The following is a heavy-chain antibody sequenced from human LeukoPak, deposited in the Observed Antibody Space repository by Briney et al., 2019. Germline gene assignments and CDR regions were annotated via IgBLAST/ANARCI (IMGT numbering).Heavy chain of an antibody. D-gene: IGHD5-12*01. Sequence: SETLSLTCTVSGGSISSSSYYWGWIRQPPGKGLEWIGSIYYSGSTYYNPSLKSRVTISVDTSKNQFSLKLSSVTAADTAVYYCARRIVATISSAFDIWGQGTMVTVSS. V-gene: IGHV4-39*07. CDR2: IYYSGST. CDR1: GGSISSSSYY. J-gene: IGHJ3*02. CDR3: ARRIVATISSAFDI.